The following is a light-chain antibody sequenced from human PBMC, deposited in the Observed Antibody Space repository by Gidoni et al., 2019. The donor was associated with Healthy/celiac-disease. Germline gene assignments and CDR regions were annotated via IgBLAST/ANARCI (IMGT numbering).Light chain of an antibody. CDR1: QCISSW. Sequence: DIHITQFPSSVSASVVDRVTITCRASQCISSWLAWYQQKPGKAPKLLIYAAASLQSGVPSRFSGSGSGTDVTLTISSLQPEDFATYYCQQANSYPGGFTFGPGTKVEIK. CDR2: AAA. CDR3: QQANSYPGGFT. V-gene: IGKV1D-12*01. J-gene: IGKJ3*01.